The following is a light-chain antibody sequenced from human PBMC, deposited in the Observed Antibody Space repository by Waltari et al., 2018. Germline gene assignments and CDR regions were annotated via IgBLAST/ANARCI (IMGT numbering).Light chain of an antibody. Sequence: EIVMTQSPATLSVSPGERATLSCRANESISNNLAWYQQKPGRAPRLLIYRASTGATGIPARFSGSGSGTEFTLTIGSLQSEDFAVYYCQQYNSWPRTLGQGTKVEIK. V-gene: IGKV3-15*01. CDR2: RAS. CDR1: ESISNN. CDR3: QQYNSWPRT. J-gene: IGKJ1*01.